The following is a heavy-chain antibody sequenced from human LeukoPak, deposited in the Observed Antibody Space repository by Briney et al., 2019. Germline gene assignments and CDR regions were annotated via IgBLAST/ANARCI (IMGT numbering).Heavy chain of an antibody. Sequence: PSETLSLTCTVSGGSVSSGSYYWSWIRQPPGKGLEWIGEINHSGSTNYNPSLKSRVTISVDTSKNQFSLKLSSVTAADTAVYYCATYGSGRADYWGQGTLVTVSS. J-gene: IGHJ4*02. CDR1: GGSVSSGSYY. CDR2: INHSGST. D-gene: IGHD3-10*01. CDR3: ATYGSGRADY. V-gene: IGHV4-39*07.